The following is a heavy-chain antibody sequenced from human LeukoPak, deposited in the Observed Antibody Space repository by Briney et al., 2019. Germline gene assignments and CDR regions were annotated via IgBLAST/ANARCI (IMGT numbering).Heavy chain of an antibody. CDR3: AKVRDDYYYAMDV. CDR2: ISSDGGTT. J-gene: IGHJ6*02. CDR1: GFTFDDYA. D-gene: IGHD5-24*01. V-gene: IGHV3-43*02. Sequence: GGSLRLSCAASGFTFDDYAIHWVRQAPGKGLEWVSLISSDGGTTYYADSVKGRFTISRDNSKNSLYPQMNSLRTEDTALYYCAKVRDDYYYAMDVWGQGTTVTVSS.